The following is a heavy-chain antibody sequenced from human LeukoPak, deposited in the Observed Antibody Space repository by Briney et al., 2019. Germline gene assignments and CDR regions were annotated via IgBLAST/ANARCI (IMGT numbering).Heavy chain of an antibody. V-gene: IGHV3-64*01. CDR2: ISSNGGTT. CDR3: ARDASGLLWFGDNWFDP. D-gene: IGHD3-10*01. CDR1: GFTFSGYA. J-gene: IGHJ5*02. Sequence: GGSLRLSCAASGFTFSGYAMHWVRQAPGKGLEYVSVISSNGGTTYYANSVKGRFTISRDNSKNTLYLQMNSLRAEDTAVYYCARDASGLLWFGDNWFDPWGQGTLVTVSS.